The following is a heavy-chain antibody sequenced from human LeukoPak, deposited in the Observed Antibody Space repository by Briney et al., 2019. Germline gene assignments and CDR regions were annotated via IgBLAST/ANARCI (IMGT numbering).Heavy chain of an antibody. CDR1: GFTFSSYA. Sequence: GGSLRLSCAASGFTFSSYAMPWVRQAPGKGLEWVAVISYDGSNKYYADSVKGRFTISRDNSKNTLYLQMNSLRAEDTAVYYCARDNYDYVWGSYRPWGDFDYWGQGTLVTVSS. CDR3: ARDNYDYVWGSYRPWGDFDY. D-gene: IGHD3-16*02. CDR2: ISYDGSNK. V-gene: IGHV3-30*04. J-gene: IGHJ4*02.